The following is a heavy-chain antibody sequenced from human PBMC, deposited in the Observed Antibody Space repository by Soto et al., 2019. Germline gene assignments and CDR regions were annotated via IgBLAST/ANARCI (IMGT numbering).Heavy chain of an antibody. CDR3: ARDIRGYSRAFDF. CDR1: GDSVSSDNYY. J-gene: IGHJ4*02. V-gene: IGHV4-61*01. D-gene: IGHD5-18*01. CDR2: IYSSGRT. Sequence: SETLSLTCTVSGDSVSSDNYYWTRIRQSPGKGLEWVGYIYSSGRTKYNPSLKSRVTISLHTSSNQFSLNLTSVTAADTAVYYCARDIRGYSRAFDFWGQGTLVTVSS.